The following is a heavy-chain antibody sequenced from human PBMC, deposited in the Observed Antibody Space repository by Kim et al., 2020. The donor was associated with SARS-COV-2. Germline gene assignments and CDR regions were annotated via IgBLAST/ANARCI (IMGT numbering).Heavy chain of an antibody. Sequence: ASVKVSCKASGYTFTNHYIHWVRQAPGQGLEWLGIIKPSAGSTRSALTFQDRVTMTRDTSTSTVFLELASLRSEDTAVYFCARDGPRALEHWGQGTLVIVSP. CDR2: IKPSAGST. CDR3: ARDGPRALEH. V-gene: IGHV1-46*01. D-gene: IGHD3-10*01. J-gene: IGHJ4*02. CDR1: GYTFTNHY.